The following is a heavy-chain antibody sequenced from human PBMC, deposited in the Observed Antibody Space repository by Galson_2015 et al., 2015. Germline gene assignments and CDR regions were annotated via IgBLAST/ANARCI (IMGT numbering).Heavy chain of an antibody. J-gene: IGHJ3*02. D-gene: IGHD2-15*01. CDR1: GLTLTSST. Sequence: SVKVSCKASGLTLTSSTVQWVRQARGQRLEWIGWIVVGSGATNYAQSFRERLTFTRDMSTSTAYMELSSLTSEDTAVYYCARYCSGNRCGAFDTWGQGTIVTVSS. CDR3: ARYCSGNRCGAFDT. CDR2: IVVGSGAT. V-gene: IGHV1-58*01.